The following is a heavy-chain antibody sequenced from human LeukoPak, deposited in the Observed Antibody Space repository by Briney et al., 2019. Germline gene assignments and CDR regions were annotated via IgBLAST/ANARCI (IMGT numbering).Heavy chain of an antibody. Sequence: ASVEVSCKASGYTFSGYYMHWVRQAPGQGLEWMGWINPNSGGTNYAQKFQGRVTMTRDSSISTAYMELSRLRSDDTAVYYCARDGMYYYDSSGLDYWGQGTLVTVSS. CDR1: GYTFSGYY. V-gene: IGHV1-2*02. D-gene: IGHD3-22*01. CDR2: INPNSGGT. J-gene: IGHJ4*02. CDR3: ARDGMYYYDSSGLDY.